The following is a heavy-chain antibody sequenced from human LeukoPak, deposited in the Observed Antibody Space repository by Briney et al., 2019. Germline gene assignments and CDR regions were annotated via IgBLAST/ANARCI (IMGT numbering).Heavy chain of an antibody. V-gene: IGHV4-59*12. CDR2: IRYIGST. CDR1: GGSISSYC. Sequence: SETLSLSCIVSGGSISSYCWSWIRQPPGKGLEWIGYIRYIGSTYYNPSLKSRVTMSMDTSTNQFSLNLSSVTAADTAVYYCARVTHYGSGSGGLDYWGQGTLVTVSS. J-gene: IGHJ4*02. D-gene: IGHD3-10*01. CDR3: ARVTHYGSGSGGLDY.